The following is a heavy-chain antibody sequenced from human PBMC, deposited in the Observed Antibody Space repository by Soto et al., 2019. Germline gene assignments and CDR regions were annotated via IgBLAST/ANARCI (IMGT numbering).Heavy chain of an antibody. V-gene: IGHV1-69*13. Sequence: SVKVSCKASGGTFSSYAISWVRQAPGQGLEWMGGIIPIFGTANYAQKFQGRVTITADESTSTAYMELSSLRSEDTAVYYCARVVLVPAATLRYYGMDVWGQGTTVTVSS. CDR3: ARVVLVPAATLRYYGMDV. D-gene: IGHD2-2*01. J-gene: IGHJ6*02. CDR2: IIPIFGTA. CDR1: GGTFSSYA.